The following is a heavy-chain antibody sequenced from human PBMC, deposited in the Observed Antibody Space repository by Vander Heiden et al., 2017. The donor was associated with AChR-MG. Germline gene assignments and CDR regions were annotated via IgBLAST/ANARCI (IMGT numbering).Heavy chain of an antibody. CDR1: GLTSSSYS. V-gene: IGHV3-21*01. Sequence: EVQLVESGGGMVKPWGSLRLSCAASGLTSSSYSMNWVRQAPGKGLEWVSSISSSSSYIYYADSVKGRFTISRDNAKNSLYLQMNSLRAEDTAVYYCARDRDDSSGLNAFDIWGQGTMVTVSS. CDR2: ISSSSSYI. J-gene: IGHJ3*02. CDR3: ARDRDDSSGLNAFDI. D-gene: IGHD3-22*01.